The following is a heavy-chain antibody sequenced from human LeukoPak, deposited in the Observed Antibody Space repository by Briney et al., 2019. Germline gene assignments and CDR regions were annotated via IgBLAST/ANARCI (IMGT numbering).Heavy chain of an antibody. CDR3: ARATPSGGGYSYGIDY. Sequence: SVKVSCKASGGTFSSYAISWVRQAPGQGLEWMGGIIPIFGTANYAQKFQGRVTITADESTSTAYMELSSLRSEDTAVYYCARATPSGGGYSYGIDYWGQGTLVTVSS. CDR1: GGTFSSYA. CDR2: IIPIFGTA. V-gene: IGHV1-69*13. J-gene: IGHJ4*02. D-gene: IGHD5-18*01.